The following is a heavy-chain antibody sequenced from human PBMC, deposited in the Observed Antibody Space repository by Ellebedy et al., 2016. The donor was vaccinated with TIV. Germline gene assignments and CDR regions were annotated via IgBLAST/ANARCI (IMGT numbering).Heavy chain of an antibody. CDR2: INHDGSAK. CDR3: ARDMGGSYYY. J-gene: IGHJ4*02. Sequence: GESLKISXAASGFNFAYSWMAWVRQAPGKGLEWVADINHDGSAKFYVDSVKGRFTISRDDAKNSLYLQMSSLRIDDTAVYYCARDMGGSYYYWGQGTLVTVSS. CDR1: GFNFAYSW. D-gene: IGHD1-26*01. V-gene: IGHV3-7*01.